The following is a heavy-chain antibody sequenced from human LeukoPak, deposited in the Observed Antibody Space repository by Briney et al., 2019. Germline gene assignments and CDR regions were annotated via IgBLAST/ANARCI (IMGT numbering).Heavy chain of an antibody. V-gene: IGHV4-39*07. Sequence: SETLSLTCTVSGGSISSSSYYWGWIRQPPGKGLEWIGSIYYSGSTYYNPSLKSRVTISVDTSKNQFSLKLSSVTAADTAVYYCAGGGTKHTVVTRGRDAFDIWGQGTMVTVSS. CDR3: AGGGTKHTVVTRGRDAFDI. CDR1: GGSISSSSYY. CDR2: IYYSGST. D-gene: IGHD4-23*01. J-gene: IGHJ3*02.